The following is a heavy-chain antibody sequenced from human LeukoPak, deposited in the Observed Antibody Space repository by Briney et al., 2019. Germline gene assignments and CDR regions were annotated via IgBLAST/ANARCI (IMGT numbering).Heavy chain of an antibody. V-gene: IGHV3-15*01. D-gene: IGHD3-22*01. CDR1: GFTFSSYA. CDR3: TTDRSYYDSSGYLLDY. Sequence: GGSLRLSCAASGFTFSSYAMSWVRQAPGKGLEWVGRIKSKTDGGTTDYAAPVKGRFTISRDDSKNTLYLQMNSLKTEDTAVYYCTTDRSYYDSSGYLLDYWGQGTLVTVSS. CDR2: IKSKTDGGTT. J-gene: IGHJ4*02.